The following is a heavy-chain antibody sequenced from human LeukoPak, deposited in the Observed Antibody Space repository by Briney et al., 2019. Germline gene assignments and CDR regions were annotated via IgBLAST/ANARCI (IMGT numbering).Heavy chain of an antibody. CDR3: ARERYYDTSGHSQN. V-gene: IGHV3-23*01. Sequence: GGSLRLSCTASGFTFSSFGMAWVRQAPGKGLEWVSGVTGSGGRTHYADSVKGRFTISRDNSNNTLYLLMNSLRAEDTAVYCARERYYDTSGHSQNWGQGTQVTVSS. CDR2: VTGSGGRT. D-gene: IGHD3-22*01. J-gene: IGHJ4*02. CDR1: GFTFSSFG.